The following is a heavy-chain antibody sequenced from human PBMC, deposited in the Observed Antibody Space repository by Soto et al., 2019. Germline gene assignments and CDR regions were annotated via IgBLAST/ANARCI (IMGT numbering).Heavy chain of an antibody. J-gene: IGHJ4*02. Sequence: ASVKVSCKASGYTFTGYYMHWVRQAPGQGLEWMGWVNPNSGGTNYAQKFQGRVTMTRDTSISTAYMELSRLRSDDTAVYYCARFGYSGYDLGSNFDYWGQGTLVTVSS. D-gene: IGHD5-12*01. CDR3: ARFGYSGYDLGSNFDY. CDR1: GYTFTGYY. V-gene: IGHV1-2*02. CDR2: VNPNSGGT.